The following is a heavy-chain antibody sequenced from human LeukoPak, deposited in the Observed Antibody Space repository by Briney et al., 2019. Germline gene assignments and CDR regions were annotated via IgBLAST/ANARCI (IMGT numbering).Heavy chain of an antibody. J-gene: IGHJ4*02. Sequence: PSETLSLACTVSGGATSSSNYYWAWIRPPPGKGLEWLGSVFYSGTTHYNPSLKSRVTISIDTSKNQFSLKLSSVTAADTSVYYCARLSNYGGHSGDGYWGQGTLVTVSS. CDR2: VFYSGTT. V-gene: IGHV4-39*01. D-gene: IGHD4-23*01. CDR1: GGATSSSNYY. CDR3: ARLSNYGGHSGDGY.